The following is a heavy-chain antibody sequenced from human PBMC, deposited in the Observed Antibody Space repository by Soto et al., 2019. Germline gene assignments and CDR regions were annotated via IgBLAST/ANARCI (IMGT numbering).Heavy chain of an antibody. V-gene: IGHV4-39*01. Sequence: PWETLSLTCIVSGDSISSTNHYWGWIRQPPGKGLEWIGSIYYSGNTYYNPSLKSRVTISVDTSKKQISLKLSSVTATDTAVYFCARQPLVRGVLSDMDVWGQGTTVTVYS. CDR2: IYYSGNT. CDR1: GDSISSTNHY. CDR3: ARQPLVRGVLSDMDV. J-gene: IGHJ6*02. D-gene: IGHD3-10*01.